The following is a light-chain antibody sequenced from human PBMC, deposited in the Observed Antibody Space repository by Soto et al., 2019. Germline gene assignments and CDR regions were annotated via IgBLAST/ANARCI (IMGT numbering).Light chain of an antibody. CDR3: QQRSNWPWT. CDR1: QSVSSY. CDR2: DAS. V-gene: IGKV3-11*01. J-gene: IGKJ1*01. Sequence: EVVLTQSPATLSLSPGQRATLSCRASQSVSSYLAWYQQKPGQAPRLLIYDASNRATGIPARFSGSGYGTDFNLTISSLETEDFAVYYCQQRSNWPWTFGQGTKVDIK.